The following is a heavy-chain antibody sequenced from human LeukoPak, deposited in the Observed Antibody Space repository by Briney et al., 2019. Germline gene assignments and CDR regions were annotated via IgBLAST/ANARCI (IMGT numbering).Heavy chain of an antibody. J-gene: IGHJ4*02. Sequence: SETPSLTCTVSGGSISSSSYYWGWIRQPPGKGLEWIGSIYYSGSTYYNPSLKSRVTISVDTSKNQFSLKLSSVTAADTAVYYCARVTTVVTAENYFDYWGQGTLVTVSS. CDR1: GGSISSSSYY. V-gene: IGHV4-39*07. CDR2: IYYSGST. D-gene: IGHD4-23*01. CDR3: ARVTTVVTAENYFDY.